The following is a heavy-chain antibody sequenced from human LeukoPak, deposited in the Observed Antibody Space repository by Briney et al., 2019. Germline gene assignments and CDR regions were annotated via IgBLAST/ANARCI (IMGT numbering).Heavy chain of an antibody. J-gene: IGHJ5*02. CDR1: GGSISSSSCY. D-gene: IGHD6-13*01. Sequence: SETLSLTCTVSGGSISSSSCYWGWIRQPPGKGLEWIGSIYYSGSTYYNPSLKSRVTISVDTSKNQFSLKLSSVTAADTAVYYCARVVAAADNNWFDPWGQGTLVTVSS. CDR2: IYYSGST. CDR3: ARVVAAADNNWFDP. V-gene: IGHV4-39*01.